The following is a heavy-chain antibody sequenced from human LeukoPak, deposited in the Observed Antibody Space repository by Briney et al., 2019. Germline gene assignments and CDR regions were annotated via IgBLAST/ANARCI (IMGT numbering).Heavy chain of an antibody. J-gene: IGHJ6*02. Sequence: ETLSLTCPVSGGSVSSGSYYWSWIRQPPGKGLEWIGYIYYSGSTNYNPSLKSRVTISVDTSKNQFSLKLSSVTAADTAVYYCARGPYCGGDCYYYNYYYYGMDVWGQGTTVTVSS. CDR1: GGSVSSGSYY. CDR2: IYYSGST. D-gene: IGHD2-21*02. V-gene: IGHV4-61*01. CDR3: ARGPYCGGDCYYYNYYYYGMDV.